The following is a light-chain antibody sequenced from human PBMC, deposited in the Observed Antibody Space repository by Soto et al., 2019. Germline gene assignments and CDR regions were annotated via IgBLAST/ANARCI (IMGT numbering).Light chain of an antibody. J-gene: IGKJ3*01. Sequence: EIRLTQSPGTLSLSPGERATLSCRASQSVSSSYLVWYQQKPGQAPRLLIYDASSRATGIPDRFSGSGSGTDFTLTISRLEPEDFAVYYCQQYDSSPFFGPGTKVDIK. CDR1: QSVSSSY. CDR3: QQYDSSPF. V-gene: IGKV3-20*01. CDR2: DAS.